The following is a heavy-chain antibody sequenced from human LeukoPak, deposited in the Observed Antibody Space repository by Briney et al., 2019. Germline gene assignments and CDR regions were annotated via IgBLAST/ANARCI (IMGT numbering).Heavy chain of an antibody. J-gene: IGHJ5*02. D-gene: IGHD3-22*01. V-gene: IGHV3-11*04. CDR3: ARGRDKGYYYDSSGYHYAWFDP. Sequence: LSLTCTVSGGSISSSSYYWGWIRQAPGKGLEWVSYISSSSSTIYYADSVKGRFTISRDNAKNSLYLQMNSLRAEDTAVYYCARGRDKGYYYDSSGYHYAWFDPWGQGTLVTVSS. CDR2: ISSSSSTI. CDR1: GGSISSSSYY.